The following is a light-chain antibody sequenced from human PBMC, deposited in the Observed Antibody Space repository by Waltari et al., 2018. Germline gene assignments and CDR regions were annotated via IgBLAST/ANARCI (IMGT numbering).Light chain of an antibody. CDR3: CSYAGGHTLV. CDR1: SSDVGTYNL. J-gene: IGLJ3*02. CDR2: EPR. V-gene: IGLV2-23*02. Sequence: QSALTQPASVSGSAGQSITISCTGTSSDVGTYNLVSWYQQHPGKAPKLMIYEPRKRPSGVSHRFSGSKTGNTASLTISGLQAEDEADYFCCSYAGGHTLVFGGGTKLTVL.